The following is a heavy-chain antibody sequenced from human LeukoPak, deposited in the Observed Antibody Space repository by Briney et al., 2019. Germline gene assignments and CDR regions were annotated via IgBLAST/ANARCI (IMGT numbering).Heavy chain of an antibody. V-gene: IGHV3-23*01. CDR2: ISGSGGST. D-gene: IGHD3-10*01. Sequence: PGGSLRLSCAASGFTFSSYAMSWVRQAPGKGLEWVSAISGSGGSTYYADSVKGRFTISRDNSKNTLYLHIRSLRPDDTVIYFCCFGSGKGSYFDYWGQGTRVTVSS. CDR3: CFGSGKGSYFDY. CDR1: GFTFSSYA. J-gene: IGHJ4*02.